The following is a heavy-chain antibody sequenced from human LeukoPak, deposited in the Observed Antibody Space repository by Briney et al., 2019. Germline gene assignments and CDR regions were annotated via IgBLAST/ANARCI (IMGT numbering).Heavy chain of an antibody. V-gene: IGHV4-30-4*07. CDR3: ARGHVEKFDP. CDR2: IYYSGST. Sequence: SETLSLTCAVSGDSISSGGYSWSWIRQPPGKGLEWIGYIYYSGSTYYNPSLKSRVTISVDTSKNQFSLKLSSVTAADTAVYYCARGHVEKFDPWGQGTLVTVSS. CDR1: GDSISSGGYS. D-gene: IGHD1-1*01. J-gene: IGHJ5*02.